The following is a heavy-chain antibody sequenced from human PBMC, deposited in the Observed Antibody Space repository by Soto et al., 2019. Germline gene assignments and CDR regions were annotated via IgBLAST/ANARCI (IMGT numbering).Heavy chain of an antibody. CDR1: GGTFSSYT. Sequence: QVQLVQSGAEVKKPGSSVKVSCKASGGTFSSYTISWVRQAPGQGLEWMGRIIPILGIANYAQKFQGRVTITADKSTSTVYMELSSLRSEDTAVYYCAREEGGSGFDYWGQGTLVTVSS. CDR3: AREEGGSGFDY. J-gene: IGHJ4*02. V-gene: IGHV1-69*08. D-gene: IGHD3-16*01. CDR2: IIPILGIA.